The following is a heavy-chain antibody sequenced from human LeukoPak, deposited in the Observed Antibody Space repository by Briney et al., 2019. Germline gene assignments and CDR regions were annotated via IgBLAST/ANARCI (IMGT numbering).Heavy chain of an antibody. V-gene: IGHV4-59*12. J-gene: IGHJ2*01. CDR1: GGSISSYY. CDR2: IYYSGST. CDR3: ARGIGYCSSTSCHRAGYWYFDL. D-gene: IGHD2-2*01. Sequence: KPSETLSLTCTVSGGSISSYYWSWIRQPPGKGLEWIGYIYYSGSTNYNPSLKSRVTMSVDTSKNQFSLKLSSVTAADTAVYYCARGIGYCSSTSCHRAGYWYFDLWGRGTLVTVSS.